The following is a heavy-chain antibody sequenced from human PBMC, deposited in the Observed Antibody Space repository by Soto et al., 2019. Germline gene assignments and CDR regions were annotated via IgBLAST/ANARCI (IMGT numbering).Heavy chain of an antibody. J-gene: IGHJ4*03. CDR2: IWYDGSKT. CDR3: ATDKWELSFPMAPLEI. Sequence: GSLRLSCAASGLTFSTYGMHWVRQAPGKGLEWVALIWYDGSKTYYGDSVKGRFTVSRDNSKNTLYLQMSGLTAEDTAVYYCATDKWELSFPMAPLEIWGQGTLVTVSS. D-gene: IGHD1-26*01. V-gene: IGHV3-33*01. CDR1: GLTFSTYG.